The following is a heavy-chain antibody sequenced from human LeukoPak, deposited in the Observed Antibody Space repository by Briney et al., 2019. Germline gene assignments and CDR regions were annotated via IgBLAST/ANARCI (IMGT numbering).Heavy chain of an antibody. CDR2: IYSGGST. CDR1: GFTVISNY. D-gene: IGHD5-18*01. CDR3: ARKDTAMVAY. Sequence: GGSLRLSCAASGFTVISNYMSWVRQAPGKGLEGVSVIYSGGSTYYADSVKGRFTISRDNSKNTLYLQMNSLRAEDTAVYYCARKDTAMVAYWGQGTLVTVSS. J-gene: IGHJ4*02. V-gene: IGHV3-66*01.